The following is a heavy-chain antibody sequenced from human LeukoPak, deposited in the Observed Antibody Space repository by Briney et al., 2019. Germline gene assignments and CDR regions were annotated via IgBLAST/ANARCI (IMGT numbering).Heavy chain of an antibody. CDR2: IRSKANNYAT. Sequence: GGSLRLSCAASGFTFSGSAMHWVRQASGKGLEWVGRIRSKANNYATAYAASVKGRFTISRDDSKNTLYLQMNSLRAEDTAVYYCAKVQYYDSSGFLGYWGQGTLVTVSS. CDR1: GFTFSGSA. CDR3: AKVQYYDSSGFLGY. V-gene: IGHV3-73*01. J-gene: IGHJ4*02. D-gene: IGHD3-22*01.